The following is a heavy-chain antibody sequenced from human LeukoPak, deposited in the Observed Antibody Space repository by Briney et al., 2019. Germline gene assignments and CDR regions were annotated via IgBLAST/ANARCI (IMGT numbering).Heavy chain of an antibody. Sequence: PGGSLRLSCAASGFTFSSYSMNWVRQAPGKGLEWVSVIYSGGSPYYAESVKGRFTISRDNSKNTLYLQMNSLRAEDTAVYYCASIHIVGATADYWGQGTLVTVSS. CDR1: GFTFSSYS. J-gene: IGHJ4*02. CDR3: ASIHIVGATADY. D-gene: IGHD1-26*01. CDR2: IYSGGSP. V-gene: IGHV3-66*01.